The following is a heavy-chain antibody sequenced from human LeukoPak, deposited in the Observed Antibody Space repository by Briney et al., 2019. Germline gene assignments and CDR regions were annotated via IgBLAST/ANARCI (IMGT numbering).Heavy chain of an antibody. Sequence: DPSETLSLTCTVSGGSISSGGYYWSWIRQPPGKGLEWIGYIYHSGSTHYNPSLKSRVTISVDRSKNQFSLKLSSVTAADTAVYYCARVTKYQLPQAGCYFDYWGQGTLVTVSS. J-gene: IGHJ4*02. D-gene: IGHD2-2*01. CDR3: ARVTKYQLPQAGCYFDY. V-gene: IGHV4-30-2*01. CDR1: GGSISSGGYY. CDR2: IYHSGST.